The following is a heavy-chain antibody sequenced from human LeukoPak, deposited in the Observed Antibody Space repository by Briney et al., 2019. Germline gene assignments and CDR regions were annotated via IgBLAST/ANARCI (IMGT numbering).Heavy chain of an antibody. D-gene: IGHD6-6*01. CDR2: IIPIFGTA. CDR1: GGTCSGYA. J-gene: IGHJ4*02. V-gene: IGHV1-69*06. CDR3: ARGGIGIAARVDY. Sequence: SVKVSCKASGGTCSGYAISWVRQATGQGLEWMGRIIPIFGTANYAQKFQGRVTITADKSTSTAYMELSSLRSEDTAVYYCARGGIGIAARVDYWGQGTLVTVSS.